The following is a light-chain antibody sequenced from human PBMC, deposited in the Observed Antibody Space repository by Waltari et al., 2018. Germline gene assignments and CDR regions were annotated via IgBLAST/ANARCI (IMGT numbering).Light chain of an antibody. Sequence: DIQLTQSTSSLSASVGDRVTITCRASHSISSYLTWYQQKPWKAPKLLIYTASSLEGGVPSRFSGSGSGTDYTLTISNLQPEDFATYYCHQIYSTLGDTFGQGTKLEIK. CDR1: HSISSY. CDR2: TAS. V-gene: IGKV1-39*01. CDR3: HQIYSTLGDT. J-gene: IGKJ2*01.